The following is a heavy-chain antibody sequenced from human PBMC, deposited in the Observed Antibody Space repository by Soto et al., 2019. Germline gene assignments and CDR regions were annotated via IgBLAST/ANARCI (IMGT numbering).Heavy chain of an antibody. Sequence: PGESLKISCKGSEYSFTSYWIGWVRQMPGKGLEWMGIIYPGDSDTRYSPSFQGQVTISADKSISTAYLQWSSLKASDTAMYYCARDLYDSSGYPYGMDVWGQGTTVTVSS. V-gene: IGHV5-51*01. D-gene: IGHD3-22*01. CDR2: IYPGDSDT. CDR1: EYSFTSYW. J-gene: IGHJ6*02. CDR3: ARDLYDSSGYPYGMDV.